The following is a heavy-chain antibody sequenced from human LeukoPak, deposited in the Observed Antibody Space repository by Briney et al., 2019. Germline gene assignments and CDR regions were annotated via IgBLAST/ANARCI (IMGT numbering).Heavy chain of an antibody. D-gene: IGHD3-22*01. CDR3: TTANYYYDEYFQH. CDR1: GFAFSNAW. V-gene: IGHV3-15*01. Sequence: PGGSLRLSCAASGFAFSNAWMSWVRQAPGKGLEWVGRIKSKTDGGTTDCAAPVKGRFTISRDDSKNTLYLQMNSLKTEDTAVYYCTTANYYYDEYFQHWGQGTLVTVSS. J-gene: IGHJ1*01. CDR2: IKSKTDGGTT.